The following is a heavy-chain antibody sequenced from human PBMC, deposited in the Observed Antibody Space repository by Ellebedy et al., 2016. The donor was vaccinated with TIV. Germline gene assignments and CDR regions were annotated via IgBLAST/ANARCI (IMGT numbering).Heavy chain of an antibody. Sequence: GGSLRLXCASSGFSFDAYTMNWVRQAPGKGLEWISSISTSGSYIYYAASGKGRFTISRDNAERSVSLELNSLRTEDTAVYYCARAGAGYCQDDVCPLDGYWGQGTQVTVSS. J-gene: IGHJ4*02. CDR3: ARAGAGYCQDDVCPLDGY. D-gene: IGHD2-15*01. V-gene: IGHV3-21*01. CDR2: ISTSGSYI. CDR1: GFSFDAYT.